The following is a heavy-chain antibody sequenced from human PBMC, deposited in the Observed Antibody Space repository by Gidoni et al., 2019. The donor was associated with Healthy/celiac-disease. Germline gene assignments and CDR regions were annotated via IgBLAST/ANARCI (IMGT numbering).Heavy chain of an antibody. D-gene: IGHD6-13*01. CDR2: INHSGST. J-gene: IGHJ4*02. V-gene: IGHV4-34*01. CDR3: ARSKSSSSWHTY. CDR1: GGSFSGYY. Sequence: QVQLQQWGAGLLKPSETLSLTCAVYGGSFSGYYWSWIRQPPGKGLEWIGEINHSGSTNYNPSLKSRVTISVDTSKNQFSLKLSSVTAADTAVYYCARSKSSSSWHTYWGQGTLVTVSS.